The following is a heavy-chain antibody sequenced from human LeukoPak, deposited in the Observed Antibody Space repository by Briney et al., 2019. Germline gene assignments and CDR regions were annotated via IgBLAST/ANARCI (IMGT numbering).Heavy chain of an antibody. CDR2: IMWRSGST. CDR3: TKDLTPGGADV. D-gene: IGHD3-10*01. V-gene: IGHV3-9*02. CDR1: GFTSDDHA. Sequence: GGSLRLSCAVSGFTSDDHAMHWVRQASGKGLEWVAGIMWRSGSTGYGDSVKGRLTISRDNAKKSLYLQMNGLRVEDTAFYYCTKDLTPGGADVWGQGTTVTVSS. J-gene: IGHJ6*02.